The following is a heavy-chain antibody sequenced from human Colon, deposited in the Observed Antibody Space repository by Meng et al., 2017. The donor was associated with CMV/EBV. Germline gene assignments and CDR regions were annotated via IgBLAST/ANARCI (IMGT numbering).Heavy chain of an antibody. CDR3: ARQSVTKYDFDY. V-gene: IGHV4-59*08. Sequence: KRRVKITADKSKNKLYIKLSTVTAEDTAVYFCARQSVTKYDFDYWGQGTLVTVSS. J-gene: IGHJ4*02. D-gene: IGHD3-3*01.